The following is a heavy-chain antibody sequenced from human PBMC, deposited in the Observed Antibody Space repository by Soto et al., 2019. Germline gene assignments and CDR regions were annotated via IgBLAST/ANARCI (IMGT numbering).Heavy chain of an antibody. J-gene: IGHJ4*02. D-gene: IGHD5-12*01. Sequence: QVQMAQSGGEVTKLGASLKVSCKAFGYTFTNYGISWVRQAPGQGLEWMGWISPYHGHTNSAQKFQDRMSMTTDTSTATAYMELRSLRTDDTAVYYCARDLPLIVATMSIEVWGQGTLVSVSS. CDR2: ISPYHGHT. CDR1: GYTFTNYG. CDR3: ARDLPLIVATMSIEV. V-gene: IGHV1-18*01.